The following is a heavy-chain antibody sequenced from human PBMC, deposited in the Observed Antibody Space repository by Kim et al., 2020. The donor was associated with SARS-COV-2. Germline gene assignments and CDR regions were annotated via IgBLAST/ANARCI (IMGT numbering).Heavy chain of an antibody. V-gene: IGHV4-61*01. J-gene: IGHJ4*02. CDR1: GDSVVSSNYY. CDR3: ARDRLLFHDILTGYYRYFDY. Sequence: SETLSLTCSVSGDSVVSSNYYWTWLRQPPGKGLEWIGYVQYSGTTNYNPSLKSRVTISMDTSKSQFSLSLSSVTAADTAVYYCARDRLLFHDILTGYYRYFDYWGQGGLVTVSS. CDR2: VQYSGTT. D-gene: IGHD3-9*01.